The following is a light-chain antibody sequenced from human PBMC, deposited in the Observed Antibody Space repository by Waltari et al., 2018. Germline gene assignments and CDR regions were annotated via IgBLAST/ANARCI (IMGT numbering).Light chain of an antibody. CDR1: KLDSKY. J-gene: IGLJ1*01. V-gene: IGLV3-1*01. Sequence: SYELTQPPSVSVSPGQTATLSCSATKLDSKYVCWYQPKPGQSPVLVMYQDSKRPSGIPERFSGANSGDTATLTISGTQTLDEADYFCQTWDNTTVFGSGTRVTVL. CDR2: QDS. CDR3: QTWDNTTV.